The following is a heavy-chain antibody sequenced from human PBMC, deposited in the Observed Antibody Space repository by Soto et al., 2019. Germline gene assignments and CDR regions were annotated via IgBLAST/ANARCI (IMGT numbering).Heavy chain of an antibody. Sequence: LRLSCAASGFTFSSYAMHWVRQAPGKGLEWVAVISYDGSNKYYADSVKGRFTISRDNSKNTLYLQMNSLRAEDTAVYYCARDRYDIVVDYYYYGMDVWGQGTTVTVSS. CDR2: ISYDGSNK. J-gene: IGHJ6*02. CDR3: ARDRYDIVVDYYYYGMDV. CDR1: GFTFSSYA. V-gene: IGHV3-30-3*01. D-gene: IGHD2-2*01.